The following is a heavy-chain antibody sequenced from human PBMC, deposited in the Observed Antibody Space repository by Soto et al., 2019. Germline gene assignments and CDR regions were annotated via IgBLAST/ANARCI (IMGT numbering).Heavy chain of an antibody. CDR1: GFTFSSYA. CDR3: ARTSGYAFDY. J-gene: IGHJ4*02. CDR2: INSNGGST. Sequence: EVQLVESGGGLVQPGGSLRLSCAASGFTFSSYAMHWVRQAPGKGLEYVSVINSNGGSTYYANSVKGRFTISRHNSKNTLYLQMGSLRAEDMAVYYCARTSGYAFDYWGQGTLVTVSS. V-gene: IGHV3-64*01. D-gene: IGHD5-12*01.